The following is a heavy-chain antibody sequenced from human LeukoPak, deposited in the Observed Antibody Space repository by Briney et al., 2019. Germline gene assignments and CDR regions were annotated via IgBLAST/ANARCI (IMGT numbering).Heavy chain of an antibody. D-gene: IGHD2-15*01. CDR3: ATRENVVAASYYYYYGMDV. Sequence: ASVKVSCKVSGYTLTELSMHWVRQAPGKGLEWMGGFDPEDGETIYAQKFQGRATMTEDTSTDTAYMELSSLRSEDTAVYYCATRENVVAASYYYYYGMDVWGKGTTVTVSS. J-gene: IGHJ6*04. V-gene: IGHV1-24*01. CDR2: FDPEDGET. CDR1: GYTLTELS.